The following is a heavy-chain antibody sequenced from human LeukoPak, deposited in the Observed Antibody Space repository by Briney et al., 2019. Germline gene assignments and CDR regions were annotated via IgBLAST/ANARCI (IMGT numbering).Heavy chain of an antibody. Sequence: ASVKVSCKASGYILTSNYIHWVRQAPGQGLEWMGMIYPRDGSTSYAQKFQGRVTVTRDTSTSTVHMELSGLRSEDTAVYYCARDQEGFDYWGQGTLVTASS. CDR3: ARDQEGFDY. J-gene: IGHJ4*02. V-gene: IGHV1-46*01. CDR1: GYILTSNY. CDR2: IYPRDGST.